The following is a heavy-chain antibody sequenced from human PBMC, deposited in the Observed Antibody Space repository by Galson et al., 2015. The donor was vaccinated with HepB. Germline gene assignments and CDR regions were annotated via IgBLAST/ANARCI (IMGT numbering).Heavy chain of an antibody. Sequence: SLRLSCAASGFTFSSYEMNWVRQAPGKGLEWVSYISSGGDTIYYADSVKGRFTISRDNAKNSLSLQMNSLRAEDTAVYYCASGRGRCFDSWGQGTLVTVSS. CDR2: ISSGGDTI. D-gene: IGHD1-26*01. CDR3: ASGRGRCFDS. CDR1: GFTFSSYE. J-gene: IGHJ5*01. V-gene: IGHV3-48*03.